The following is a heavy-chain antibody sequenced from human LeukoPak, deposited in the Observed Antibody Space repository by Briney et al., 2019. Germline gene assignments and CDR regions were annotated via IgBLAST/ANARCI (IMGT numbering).Heavy chain of an antibody. CDR1: GGSISSGDYY. Sequence: SETLSLTCTVSGGSISSGDYYWSWIRQPPGKGLEWIGYIYYSGSTYYNPSLKSRVTISVDTSKNQFSLKLSSVTAADTAVYYCARVEIAVDAFDIWGQGTMVTVSS. V-gene: IGHV4-30-4*01. J-gene: IGHJ3*02. D-gene: IGHD6-19*01. CDR3: ARVEIAVDAFDI. CDR2: IYYSGST.